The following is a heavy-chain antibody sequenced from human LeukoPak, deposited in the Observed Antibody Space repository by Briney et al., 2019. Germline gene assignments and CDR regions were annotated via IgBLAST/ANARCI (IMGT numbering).Heavy chain of an antibody. CDR1: GYTFTSYY. CDR3: ARDRDQLDAFDI. CDR2: INPNSGGT. V-gene: IGHV1-2*02. J-gene: IGHJ3*02. D-gene: IGHD2-2*01. Sequence: ASVKVSCKASGYTFTSYYMHWVRQAPGQGLEWMGWINPNSGGTNYAQKFQGRVTMTRDTSISTAYMELSRLRSDDTAVYYCARDRDQLDAFDIWGQGTMVTVSS.